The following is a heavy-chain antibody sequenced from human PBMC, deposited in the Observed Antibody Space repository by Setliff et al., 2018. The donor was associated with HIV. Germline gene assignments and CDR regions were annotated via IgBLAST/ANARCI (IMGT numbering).Heavy chain of an antibody. CDR1: GYTFSTYA. Sequence: ASVKVSCKASGYTFSTYAIHWVRQAPGQRLEWMGWINAGNGITKYSQKLQGRVTFTRDTFASTAYMELSSLRSEDTTVYYCARPVGAMGFDPWGQGTLVTVSS. V-gene: IGHV1-3*01. CDR3: ARPVGAMGFDP. CDR2: INAGNGIT. J-gene: IGHJ5*02. D-gene: IGHD1-26*01.